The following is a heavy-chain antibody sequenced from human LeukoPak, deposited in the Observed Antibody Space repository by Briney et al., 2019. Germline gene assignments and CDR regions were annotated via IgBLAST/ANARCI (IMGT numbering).Heavy chain of an antibody. V-gene: IGHV3-66*01. D-gene: IGHD3-10*02. CDR3: AELGITMIGGV. CDR1: GFSFSTYW. Sequence: GGSLRLSCAASGFSFSTYWMSWVRQAPGKGLEWVSVIYSGGSTYYADSVKGRFTISRDNAKNSLYLQMNSLRAEDPAVYYCAELGITMIGGVWGKGTTVTISS. CDR2: IYSGGST. J-gene: IGHJ6*04.